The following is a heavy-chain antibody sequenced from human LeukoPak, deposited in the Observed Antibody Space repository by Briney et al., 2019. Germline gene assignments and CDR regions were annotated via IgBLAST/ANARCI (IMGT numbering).Heavy chain of an antibody. Sequence: SGPALVKPTQTLTLTCTFSGFSLSTSGMCVSWIRQPLGKALEWLARIDWDDDKYYSTSLKTRLTISKDTSKNQVVFTMTNMDPVDTATYYCARIEVATRAHFDYWGQGTLVTVSS. D-gene: IGHD1-1*01. J-gene: IGHJ4*02. CDR1: GFSLSTSGMC. V-gene: IGHV2-70*11. CDR2: IDWDDDK. CDR3: ARIEVATRAHFDY.